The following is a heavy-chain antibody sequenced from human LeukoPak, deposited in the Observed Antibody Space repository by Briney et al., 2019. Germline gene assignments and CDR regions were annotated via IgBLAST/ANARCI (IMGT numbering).Heavy chain of an antibody. V-gene: IGHV3-48*02. Sequence: GGSLRLSCAASGFTFSSYSMNWVAHAPGKGLEGVSYISSSSSTIYYADSVKGRFTISRDNAKNSLDLQMNSLRDEDTAVYYCARDQARYDYIWGSYRLDAFDIWGQGTMVTVSS. CDR1: GFTFSSYS. CDR2: ISSSSSTI. J-gene: IGHJ3*02. CDR3: ARDQARYDYIWGSYRLDAFDI. D-gene: IGHD3-16*02.